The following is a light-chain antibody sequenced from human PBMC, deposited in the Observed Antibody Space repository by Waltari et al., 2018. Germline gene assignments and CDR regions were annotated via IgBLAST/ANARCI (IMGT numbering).Light chain of an antibody. J-gene: IGKJ2*01. CDR2: NAS. Sequence: DIQMTQSPSTLSASVGDRVTITCRASQSISTWLAWFQQKPGNAPKVLIYNASSLESGVPSRFSGSGSGTEFTLTISSLQPDXXXTYYCQHYNSFPYTFGQGTKLEIK. CDR1: QSISTW. V-gene: IGKV1-5*03. CDR3: QHYNSFPYT.